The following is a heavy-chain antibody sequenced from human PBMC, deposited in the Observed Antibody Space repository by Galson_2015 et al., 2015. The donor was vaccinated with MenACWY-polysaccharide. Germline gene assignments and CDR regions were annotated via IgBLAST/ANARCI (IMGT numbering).Heavy chain of an antibody. D-gene: IGHD4-17*01. CDR1: GASISSGSHY. CDR2: IYYNGRS. V-gene: IGHV4-31*11. J-gene: IGHJ5*02. CDR3: AGIPATETSYGWFDL. Sequence: PSQTLSLICAVSGASISSGSHYWSWFRQYPGKNLEWIAYIYYNGRSNYNPSLRSRVSISMDMSKNQFSLNLGSVTAADTAVYFCAGIPATETSYGWFDLWGQGTLVTVSS.